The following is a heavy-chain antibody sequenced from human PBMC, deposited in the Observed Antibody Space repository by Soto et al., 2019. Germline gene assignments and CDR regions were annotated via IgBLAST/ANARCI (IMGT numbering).Heavy chain of an antibody. J-gene: IGHJ4*02. CDR3: ARAVAVAADFDY. D-gene: IGHD6-19*01. Sequence: GASVKVSCTASGYSFTGYAMHWVRQAPGQRLEWMGWINAGNGNTKYSQKFQGRVTITRDTSASTAYMELSSLRSEDTAVYYCARAVAVAADFDYWGQGTLVTSPQ. CDR2: INAGNGNT. CDR1: GYSFTGYA. V-gene: IGHV1-3*01.